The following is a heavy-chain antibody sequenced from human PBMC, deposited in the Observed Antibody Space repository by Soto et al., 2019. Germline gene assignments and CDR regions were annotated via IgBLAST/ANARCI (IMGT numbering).Heavy chain of an antibody. V-gene: IGHV3-23*01. D-gene: IGHD6-19*01. Sequence: GGSLRLSCAASGFTFSSYAMSWVRQAPGKGLEWVSAISGSGGSTYYADSVKGRFTISRDNSKNTLYLQMNSLRAEDTAVYYCASFMAVDGRRGYFDYWGQGTLVTVSS. J-gene: IGHJ4*02. CDR1: GFTFSSYA. CDR3: ASFMAVDGRRGYFDY. CDR2: ISGSGGST.